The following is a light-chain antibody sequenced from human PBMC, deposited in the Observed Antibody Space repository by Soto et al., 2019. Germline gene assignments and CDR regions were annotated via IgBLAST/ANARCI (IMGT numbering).Light chain of an antibody. V-gene: IGKV3-15*01. CDR1: QSFRGL. CDR2: DVS. CDR3: QQYNSWPQT. J-gene: IGKJ1*01. Sequence: VMTQTPLSLSVAPGQPATLSCRASQSFRGLLAWYQQRPGQAPRLLIYDVSTGATGIPARFSGRRSGTEFTLTISSLQSEDFGVYYCQQYNSWPQTFGQGTKVDIK.